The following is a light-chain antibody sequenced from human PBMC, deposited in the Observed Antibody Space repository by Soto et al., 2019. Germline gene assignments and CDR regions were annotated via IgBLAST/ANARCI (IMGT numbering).Light chain of an antibody. CDR2: ATS. CDR3: QQYANSTPYT. Sequence: EIVLTQSPGTLPLSPGERATLSCRASESVHSRYLAWYQQKPGQAPRLLFYATSTRATGIPDRFSAGGSGTDFTLTISRLDPEDFAVYYCQQYANSTPYTFGQGTKLEIK. V-gene: IGKV3-20*01. CDR1: ESVHSRY. J-gene: IGKJ2*01.